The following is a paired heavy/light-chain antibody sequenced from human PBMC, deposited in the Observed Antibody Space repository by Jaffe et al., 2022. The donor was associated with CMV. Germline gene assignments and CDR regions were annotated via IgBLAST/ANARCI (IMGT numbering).Light chain of an antibody. CDR2: LGS. J-gene: IGKJ3*01. Sequence: DIVMTQSPLSLPVTPGEPASISCRSSQSLLHSNGYNYLDWYLQKPGQSPQLLIYLGSNRASGVPDRFSGSGSGTDFTLKISRVEAEDVGVYYCMQALQTPLFTFGPGTKVDIK. CDR3: MQALQTPLFT. CDR1: QSLLHSNGYNY. V-gene: IGKV2-28*01.
Heavy chain of an antibody. Sequence: EVQLVESGGGLVQPGGSLRLSCAASGFTFSSYWMHWVRQAPGKGLVWVSRINSDGSSTSYADSVKGRFTISRDNAKNTLYLQMNSLRAEDTAVYYCAREPPKWELLGYYYGMDVWGQGTTVTVSS. CDR3: AREPPKWELLGYYYGMDV. D-gene: IGHD1-26*01. V-gene: IGHV3-74*01. CDR1: GFTFSSYW. J-gene: IGHJ6*02. CDR2: INSDGSST.